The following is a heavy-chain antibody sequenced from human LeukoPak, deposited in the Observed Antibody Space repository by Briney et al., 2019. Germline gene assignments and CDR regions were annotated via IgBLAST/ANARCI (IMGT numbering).Heavy chain of an antibody. CDR1: GFRSEMYA. Sequence: GGSLRLSCAVSGFRSEMYAMSWVRQAPGKGPEWVSIISGSGGNTIYADSVKGRFTISRDNSKNTLYLQMNSLRAEDTGLYYCARGHGENCGGDCYSRALDFWGQGTLVTVSS. V-gene: IGHV3-23*01. D-gene: IGHD2-21*02. CDR3: ARGHGENCGGDCYSRALDF. CDR2: ISGSGGNT. J-gene: IGHJ4*02.